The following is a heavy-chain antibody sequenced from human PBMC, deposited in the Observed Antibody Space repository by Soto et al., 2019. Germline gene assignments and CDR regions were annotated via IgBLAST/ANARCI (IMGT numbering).Heavy chain of an antibody. J-gene: IGHJ3*01. CDR3: ARYNSPLHRYALDV. CDR2: TYYRSKWYN. CDR1: GDSLSSNSAA. V-gene: IGHV6-1*01. D-gene: IGHD1-20*01. Sequence: SQTLSLTCAISGDSLSSNSAAWNWIRQSPSRGLEWLGRTYYRSKWYNDYAVSVESRITFGPDTSKNQVSLHLSSVTPEDTAVYYCARYNSPLHRYALDVWRQGTMVTVSS.